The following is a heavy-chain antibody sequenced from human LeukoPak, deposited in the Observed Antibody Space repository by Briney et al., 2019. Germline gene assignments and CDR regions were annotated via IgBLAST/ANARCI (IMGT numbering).Heavy chain of an antibody. V-gene: IGHV4-39*07. J-gene: IGHJ5*02. D-gene: IGHD2-15*01. CDR3: ARDQEVDCSGGSCYSRGFDP. CDR2: IYYSGST. Sequence: SETLSLTCTVSGGSISSGGYYWSWIRQHPGKGLEWIGSIYYSGSTYYNPSLKSRVTISVDTSKNQFSLKLSSVTAADTAVYYCARDQEVDCSGGSCYSRGFDPWGQGTLVTVSS. CDR1: GGSISSGGYY.